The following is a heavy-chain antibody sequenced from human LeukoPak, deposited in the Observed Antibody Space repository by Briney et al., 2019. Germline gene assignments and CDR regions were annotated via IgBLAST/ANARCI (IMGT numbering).Heavy chain of an antibody. CDR2: IRNKDNSYTT. V-gene: IGHV3-72*01. CDR3: TRGPPDY. J-gene: IGHJ4*02. Sequence: GGPLRLSCAASGFSFSDHYMDWVRQAPGKGLEWVGRIRNKDNSYTTEYAASVKGRFAISRDDSKNSLYLQMNSLKAEDTAVYYCTRGPPDYWGQGTLVTVSS. CDR1: GFSFSDHY.